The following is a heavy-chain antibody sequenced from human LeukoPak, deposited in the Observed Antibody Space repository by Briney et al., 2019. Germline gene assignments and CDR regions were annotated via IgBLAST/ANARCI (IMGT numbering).Heavy chain of an antibody. CDR1: GFTFSSYS. CDR2: ITASGTAM. Sequence: GGSLRLYCAASGFTFSSYSMNWVRQAPGKGLEWVSHITASGTAMFYADSVKGRFTISRDNAKNSLYLQMNSLGDEDTAVYYCASSGSYRFDYWGQGTLVTVSS. V-gene: IGHV3-48*02. D-gene: IGHD1-26*01. J-gene: IGHJ4*02. CDR3: ASSGSYRFDY.